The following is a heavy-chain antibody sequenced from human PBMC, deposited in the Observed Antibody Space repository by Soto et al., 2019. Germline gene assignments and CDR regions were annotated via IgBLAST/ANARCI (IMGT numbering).Heavy chain of an antibody. D-gene: IGHD3-16*01. Sequence: QITLKESGPTLVKPTQTLTLTCTFSGFSLSTSGVGVGWIRQPPGTALEWLALIYWNDDKRYSPSLKSRLTITKDTSKNQVVLTMTNMDPVDTATYYCAHRRYDYVWGSYGWFDPWGQGTLVTVSS. V-gene: IGHV2-5*01. CDR1: GFSLSTSGVG. CDR3: AHRRYDYVWGSYGWFDP. CDR2: IYWNDDK. J-gene: IGHJ5*02.